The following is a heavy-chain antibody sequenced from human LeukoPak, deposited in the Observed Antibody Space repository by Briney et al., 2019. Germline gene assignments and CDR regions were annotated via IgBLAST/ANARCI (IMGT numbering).Heavy chain of an antibody. Sequence: GGSLRLSCAASGFTFSSYSMNWVRQAPGKGLEWVSYISSSSSTIYYADSVKGRCTISRDNAKNSLYLQMNSLRDENTAVYYCARGVGSSWLERYYFVYWGQGTLVTVSP. CDR1: GFTFSSYS. CDR2: ISSSSSTI. D-gene: IGHD6-13*01. J-gene: IGHJ4*02. CDR3: ARGVGSSWLERYYFVY. V-gene: IGHV3-48*02.